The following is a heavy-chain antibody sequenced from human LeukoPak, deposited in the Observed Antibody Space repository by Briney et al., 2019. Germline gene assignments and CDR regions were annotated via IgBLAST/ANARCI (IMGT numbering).Heavy chain of an antibody. Sequence: TSETLSLTCAVYGGSFSGYYWSWIRQPPGKGLEWIGEINHSGSTNYNPSLKSRVTISVDTSKNQFSLKLSSVTAADTAVYYRASLIFGVVIANDYWGQGTLVTVSS. J-gene: IGHJ4*02. D-gene: IGHD3-3*01. CDR3: ASLIFGVVIANDY. CDR1: GGSFSGYY. CDR2: INHSGST. V-gene: IGHV4-34*01.